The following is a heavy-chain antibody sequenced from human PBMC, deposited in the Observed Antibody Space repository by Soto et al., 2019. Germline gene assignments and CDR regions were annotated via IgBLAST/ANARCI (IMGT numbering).Heavy chain of an antibody. V-gene: IGHV1-3*01. D-gene: IGHD3-9*01. CDR2: INGGNGNT. Sequence: VKVSCKANGYTFRNYAMHWVRQAPGQGLEWMGWINGGNGNTKYSQKFQGRVTITRDTSASTAYMELSSLRSEDTAVYYCATDGPLYDILPARYFYGMDVWGQGTTVTVSS. CDR1: GYTFRNYA. CDR3: ATDGPLYDILPARYFYGMDV. J-gene: IGHJ6*02.